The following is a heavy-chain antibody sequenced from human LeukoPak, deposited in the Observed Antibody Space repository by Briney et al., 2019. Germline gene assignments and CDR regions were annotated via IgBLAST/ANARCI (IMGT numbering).Heavy chain of an antibody. D-gene: IGHD1-26*01. CDR3: TTSRGSYVDY. CDR1: GFTFSDRY. J-gene: IGHJ4*02. CDR2: IRNKDNSYTT. Sequence: PGGSLRLSCAASGFTFSDRYMDCVRQAPGEGLEWVGRIRNKDNSYTTEYAASVKGRFTISRDDSKNSLYLQMNSLKTADTAMYYCTTSRGSYVDYWGQGTLVTVSS. V-gene: IGHV3-72*01.